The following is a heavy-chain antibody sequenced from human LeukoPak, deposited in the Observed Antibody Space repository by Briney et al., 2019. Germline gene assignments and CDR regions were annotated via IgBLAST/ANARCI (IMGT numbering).Heavy chain of an antibody. V-gene: IGHV3-7*03. Sequence: GGSLRLSCAASGFTFSSYWMSWVRQAPGKGLEWVANIKQDGSEKYYVDSVKGRFTISRDNAKNTLYLQMNSLRAEDTAVYYCAKDDNYIRFLSWGQGTLVTVSS. D-gene: IGHD3-16*01. CDR1: GFTFSSYW. J-gene: IGHJ5*02. CDR2: IKQDGSEK. CDR3: AKDDNYIRFLS.